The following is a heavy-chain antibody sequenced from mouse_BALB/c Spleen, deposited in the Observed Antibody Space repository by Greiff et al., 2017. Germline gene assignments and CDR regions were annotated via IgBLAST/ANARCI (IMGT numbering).Heavy chain of an antibody. CDR3: AREEFAY. J-gene: IGHJ3*01. Sequence: EVQLVESGGGLVKPGGSLKLSCAASGFTFSDYYMYWVRQTPEKRLEWVATISDGGSYTYYPDSVKGRFTISRDNAKNNLYLQMSSLKSEDTAMYYCAREEFAYWGQGTLVTVSA. CDR1: GFTFSDYY. V-gene: IGHV5-4*02. CDR2: ISDGGSYT.